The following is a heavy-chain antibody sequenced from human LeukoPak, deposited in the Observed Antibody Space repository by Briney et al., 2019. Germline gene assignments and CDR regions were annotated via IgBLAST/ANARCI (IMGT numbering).Heavy chain of an antibody. Sequence: PSETLSLTYTVSGGSISSGDYYWSWIRQPPGKGLEWIGYIYRSGSTYYNPSLKSRVTISVDRSKNQFSLKLSSVTAADTAVYYCASRYCSSTSCYIDPWGQGTLVTVSS. CDR1: GGSISSGDYY. J-gene: IGHJ5*02. CDR2: IYRSGST. CDR3: ASRYCSSTSCYIDP. V-gene: IGHV4-30-4*01. D-gene: IGHD2-2*02.